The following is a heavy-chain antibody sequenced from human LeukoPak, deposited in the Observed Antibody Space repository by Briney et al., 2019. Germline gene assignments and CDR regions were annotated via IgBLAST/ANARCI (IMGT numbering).Heavy chain of an antibody. J-gene: IGHJ4*02. V-gene: IGHV3-7*01. D-gene: IGHD1-14*01. Sequence: GGSLRLSCAVSGFTFSSYWMSWVRQAPGKGLEWVANIKQDGSEKYYVDSVKGRFTISRDNAKNSLYLQMNSLRAEGTAVYYCARARPLTDYWGQGTLVTVSS. CDR1: GFTFSSYW. CDR2: IKQDGSEK. CDR3: ARARPLTDY.